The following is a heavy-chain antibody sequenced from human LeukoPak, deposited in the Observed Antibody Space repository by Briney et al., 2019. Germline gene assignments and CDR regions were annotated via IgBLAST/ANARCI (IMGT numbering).Heavy chain of an antibody. D-gene: IGHD2-21*02. V-gene: IGHV1-8*01. Sequence: ASVKVSCKASGYTFTSYDINWVRQATGQGLEWMGWMNPNSGNTGYAQKFQGRVTMTRDTSTSTVYMELSSLRSEDTAVYYCARSGLLHNWFDPWGQGALVTVSS. CDR3: ARSGLLHNWFDP. CDR1: GYTFTSYD. J-gene: IGHJ5*02. CDR2: MNPNSGNT.